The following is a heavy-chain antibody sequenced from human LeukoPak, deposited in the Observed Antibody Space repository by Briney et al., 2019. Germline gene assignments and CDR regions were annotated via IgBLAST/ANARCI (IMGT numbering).Heavy chain of an antibody. V-gene: IGHV3-21*04. CDR1: GSTFSSYS. D-gene: IGHD6-19*01. CDR2: ISSSSSYI. Sequence: VGSLRLSCAASGSTFSSYSMNWVRQAPGKGLEWVSSISSSSSYIYYADSVKGRFTISRDNSKNTLYLQMNSLRAEDTAVYYCASYSSGWPYFDYWGQGTLVTVSS. J-gene: IGHJ4*02. CDR3: ASYSSGWPYFDY.